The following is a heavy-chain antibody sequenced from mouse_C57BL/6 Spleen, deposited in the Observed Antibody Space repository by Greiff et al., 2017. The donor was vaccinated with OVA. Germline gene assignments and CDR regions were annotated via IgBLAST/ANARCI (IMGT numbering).Heavy chain of an antibody. CDR1: GFSFNTYA. V-gene: IGHV10-1*01. CDR2: IRSKSNNYAT. D-gene: IGHD1-1*01. J-gene: IGHJ4*01. Sequence: EVQLVESGGGLVQPKGSLKLSCAASGFSFNTYAMNWVRQAPGKGLEWVARIRSKSNNYATYYADSVKDRFTISRDDSESMLYLQMNNLKTEDTAMYYCVRDYGPYAMDYWGQGTSVTVSS. CDR3: VRDYGPYAMDY.